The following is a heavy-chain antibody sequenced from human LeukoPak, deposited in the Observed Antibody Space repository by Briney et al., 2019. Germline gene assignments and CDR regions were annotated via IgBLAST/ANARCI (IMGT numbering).Heavy chain of an antibody. J-gene: IGHJ4*02. CDR1: GASISSTNW. CDR3: ARVRLYSSGSLFDY. D-gene: IGHD6-19*01. V-gene: IGHV4-4*02. CDR2: IYHNGNT. Sequence: SGTLSLTCAVSGASISSTNWWSWVRQPPGKGLEWIGEIYHNGNTNFNPSLKSRVTISVDKSKNQFSLKVRSVTAADTAVYYCARVRLYSSGSLFDYWGQGTLVTVSS.